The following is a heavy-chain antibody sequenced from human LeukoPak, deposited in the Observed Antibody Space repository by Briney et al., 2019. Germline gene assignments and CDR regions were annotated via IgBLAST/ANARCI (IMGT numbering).Heavy chain of an antibody. V-gene: IGHV4-34*01. CDR2: INHSGST. CDR3: ARVGDYVWGSYPPNWFDP. D-gene: IGHD3-16*02. CDR1: GGSFSGYY. Sequence: SETLSLTCAVYGGSFSGYYWSWIRQPPGKGLEWIGEINHSGSTNYNPSLKSRVTISVDTSKNQSSLKLSSVTAADTAVYYCARVGDYVWGSYPPNWFDPWGQGTLVTVSS. J-gene: IGHJ5*02.